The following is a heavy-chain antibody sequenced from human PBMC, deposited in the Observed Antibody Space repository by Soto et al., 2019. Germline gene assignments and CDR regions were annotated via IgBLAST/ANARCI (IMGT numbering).Heavy chain of an antibody. V-gene: IGHV1-18*04. J-gene: IGHJ5*02. CDR3: ERDFNDYYGSGSYYNVRYNWLDP. CDR1: GYTFTSYG. CDR2: ISAYNGNT. Sequence: ASVKVSCKASGYTFTSYGISWVRQAPGQGLELMGWISAYNGNTNYAQKLQGRVTMTTDTSTSTAYMELRSLRSDDTAVYYCERDFNDYYGSGSYYNVRYNWLDPWGQGTLVTVSS. D-gene: IGHD3-10*01.